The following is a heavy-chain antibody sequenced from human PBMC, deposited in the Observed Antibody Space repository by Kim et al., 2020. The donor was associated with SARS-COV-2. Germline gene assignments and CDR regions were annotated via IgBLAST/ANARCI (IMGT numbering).Heavy chain of an antibody. CDR1: GFTVSSNY. D-gene: IGHD2-15*01. Sequence: GGSLRLSCAASGFTVSSNYMSWVRQAPGKGLEWVSGIYSGGSTYYADSVKGRFTISRDNSKNTLYLQMNSMRAEDTAVYYCARVRIHCSGGSCYPEDWGQGTLVTVSS. CDR3: ARVRIHCSGGSCYPED. CDR2: IYSGGST. V-gene: IGHV3-66*01. J-gene: IGHJ4*02.